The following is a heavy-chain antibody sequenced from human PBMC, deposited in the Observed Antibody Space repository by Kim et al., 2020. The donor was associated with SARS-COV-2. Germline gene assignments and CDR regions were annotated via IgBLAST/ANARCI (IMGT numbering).Heavy chain of an antibody. CDR3: ARDTQGDIVVVPAANLDY. J-gene: IGHJ4*02. Sequence: ASVKVSCKASGYTFTSYAMNWVRQAPGQGLEWMGWINTNTGNPTYAQGFTGRFVFSLDTSVSTAYLQISSLKAEDTAVYYCARDTQGDIVVVPAANLDYWGQGTLVTVSS. D-gene: IGHD2-2*01. V-gene: IGHV7-4-1*02. CDR2: INTNTGNP. CDR1: GYTFTSYA.